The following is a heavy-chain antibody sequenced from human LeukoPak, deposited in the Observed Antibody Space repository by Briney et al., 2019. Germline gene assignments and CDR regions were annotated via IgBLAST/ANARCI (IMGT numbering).Heavy chain of an antibody. CDR1: GFTFSSYA. J-gene: IGHJ4*01. CDR2: ISGSGGST. V-gene: IGHV3-23*01. Sequence: GGSLRLSCAASGFTFSSYAMSWVRQAPGKGLEWVSAISGSGGSTYYADSVKGRFTISRDNSNNTLYLLMNSLRAEDTAVYYCAKVWDHYGSGSYSYSYFDYWGQGTLVTVSS. CDR3: AKVWDHYGSGSYSYSYFDY. D-gene: IGHD3-10*01.